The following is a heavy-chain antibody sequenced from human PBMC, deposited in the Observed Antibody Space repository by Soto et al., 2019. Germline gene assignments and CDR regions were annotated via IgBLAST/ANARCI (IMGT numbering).Heavy chain of an antibody. D-gene: IGHD2-2*01. V-gene: IGHV3-30*18. Sequence: QVQLVESGGGVVQPGRSLRLSCAASGFTFSSYGMHWVRQAPGKGLEWVAVISYDGSNKYYADSVKGRFTISSDNSKNTLYLQMNSLRAEDTAVYYCAKEFQEYQLLWARYYYYYGMDVWGQGTTVTVSS. CDR3: AKEFQEYQLLWARYYYYYGMDV. CDR1: GFTFSSYG. J-gene: IGHJ6*02. CDR2: ISYDGSNK.